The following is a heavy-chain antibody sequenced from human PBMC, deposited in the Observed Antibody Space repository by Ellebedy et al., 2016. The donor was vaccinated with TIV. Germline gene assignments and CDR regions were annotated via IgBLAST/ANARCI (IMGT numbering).Heavy chain of an antibody. CDR3: VRGVGSFYFDY. J-gene: IGHJ4*02. CDR1: GDSVSSNSVS. D-gene: IGHD3-10*01. V-gene: IGHV6-1*01. Sequence: MPSETLSLTCDISGDSVSSNSVSWNLIRQSPSRGLEWLGKTYYRSQWYREYVESVKSRMNINSDTSKNQFSLHLNSVTPEDTSVYYCVRGVGSFYFDYWGQGILVTVSS. CDR2: TYYRSQWYR.